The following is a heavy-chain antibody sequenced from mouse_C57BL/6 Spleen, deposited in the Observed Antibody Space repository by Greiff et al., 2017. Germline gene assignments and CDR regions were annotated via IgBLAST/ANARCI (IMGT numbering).Heavy chain of an antibody. D-gene: IGHD2-2*01. CDR1: GYTFTSYW. CDR3: ASRGYGYLFGY. J-gene: IGHJ3*01. Sequence: QVQLQQPGAELVRPGSSVKLSCKASGYTFTSYWMDWVKQRPGQGLEWIGNIYPSDSETHYNQKFKDKATLTVDKSSSTAYMQLSSLTSEDSAVYYRASRGYGYLFGYWGQGTLVTVSA. CDR2: IYPSDSET. V-gene: IGHV1-61*01.